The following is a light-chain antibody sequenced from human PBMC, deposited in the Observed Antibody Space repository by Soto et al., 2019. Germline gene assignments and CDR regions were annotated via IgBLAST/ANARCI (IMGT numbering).Light chain of an antibody. CDR2: EVS. CDR3: SSYTSSSTYV. V-gene: IGLV2-14*02. J-gene: IGLJ1*01. CDR1: SSDVGSYNL. Sequence: QSVLTQPASVSGSPGQSITISCTGTSSDVGSYNLVSWYQQQPGKAPKLMIYEVSNRPSGVSNRFSGSKSGNTASLTISGLQAEDEADYYCSSYTSSSTYVFGTGTKVTV.